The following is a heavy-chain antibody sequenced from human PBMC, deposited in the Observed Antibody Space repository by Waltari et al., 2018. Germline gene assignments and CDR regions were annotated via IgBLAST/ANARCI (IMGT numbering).Heavy chain of an antibody. Sequence: QVHLVQSGAEVKRPGASVKVSCKASGYTFTKNPIHWVRQAPGQRLEWMGWINAGNGNTQYSQNFQGRVTFTSDTSATTAYMELSSLRSEDTAVYYCARGEHDYALDSWGQGTLVTVSS. CDR1: GYTFTKNP. D-gene: IGHD4-17*01. CDR3: ARGEHDYALDS. CDR2: INAGNGNT. V-gene: IGHV1-3*01. J-gene: IGHJ5*01.